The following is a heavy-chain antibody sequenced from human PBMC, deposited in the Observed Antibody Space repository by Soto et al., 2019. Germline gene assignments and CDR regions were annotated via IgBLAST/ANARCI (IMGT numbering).Heavy chain of an antibody. Sequence: EVQLLESGGGLVQPGGSLRLSCAASGFTFSSHAMSWVRQAPGKGLEWVSAISGSGGSTYYADSVKGRFTISRDNSKNTLYLQMNSLRAEDTAVYYCAKDQGYYCSGGSCYSGFFDYWGQGTLVTVSS. CDR3: AKDQGYYCSGGSCYSGFFDY. D-gene: IGHD2-15*01. J-gene: IGHJ4*02. CDR1: GFTFSSHA. V-gene: IGHV3-23*01. CDR2: ISGSGGST.